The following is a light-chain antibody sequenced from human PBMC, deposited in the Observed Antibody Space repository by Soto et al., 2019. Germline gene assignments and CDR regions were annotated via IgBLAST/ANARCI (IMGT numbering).Light chain of an antibody. V-gene: IGLV1-44*01. J-gene: IGLJ2*01. Sequence: QSVLTQPPSASGTPGQRVTFSCSGSTSNIGSNAENWYQQLPGTAPKLLIYSNDRRPSGVPDRFSGSKSSTSASLAISGLQSEDEADYYCTAWDDSLNGRLFGGGTKLTVL. CDR1: TSNIGSNA. CDR2: SND. CDR3: TAWDDSLNGRL.